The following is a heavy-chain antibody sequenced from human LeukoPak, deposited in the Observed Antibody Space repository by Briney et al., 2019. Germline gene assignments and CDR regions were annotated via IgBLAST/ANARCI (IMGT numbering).Heavy chain of an antibody. Sequence: PGGSLRLSCAASGFTFNTYSMTWVRQAPGKGLHWVSSISYDTTYKYYADSVKGRFTISRDNRENSLYLQMNSLRPEDTALYYCAKDRAARGRGNYFYMDVWGKGTTVTVSS. D-gene: IGHD2/OR15-2a*01. CDR2: ISYDTTYK. CDR3: AKDRAARGRGNYFYMDV. J-gene: IGHJ6*03. V-gene: IGHV3-21*04. CDR1: GFTFNTYS.